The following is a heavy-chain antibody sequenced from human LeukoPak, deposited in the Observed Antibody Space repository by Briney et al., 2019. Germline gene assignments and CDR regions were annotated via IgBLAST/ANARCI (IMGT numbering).Heavy chain of an antibody. CDR1: GFTVSSNY. J-gene: IGHJ4*02. D-gene: IGHD4-17*01. Sequence: GGSLRLSCAVSGFTVSSNYMSWVRQAPGKGLEWVSVIHSGGSAYYADSVTGRFTVSRDNSKNTVSLQMNSLRVGDTAVYYCVGATGFGYWGQGTLVAVSS. V-gene: IGHV3-66*01. CDR3: VGATGFGY. CDR2: IHSGGSA.